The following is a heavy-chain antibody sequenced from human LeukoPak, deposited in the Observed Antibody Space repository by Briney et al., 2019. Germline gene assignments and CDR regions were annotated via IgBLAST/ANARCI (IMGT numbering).Heavy chain of an antibody. CDR2: ISSSSSYI. Sequence: GGSLRLSCAASGFTFSSYSMNWVRQAPGKGLEWVSSISSSSSYIYYADSVKGRFTISRDNAKNSLYLQKNSLRAEDTAVYYCARAKYSSSWYGYYFDYWGQGTLVTVSS. CDR1: GFTFSSYS. J-gene: IGHJ4*02. V-gene: IGHV3-21*01. CDR3: ARAKYSSSWYGYYFDY. D-gene: IGHD6-13*01.